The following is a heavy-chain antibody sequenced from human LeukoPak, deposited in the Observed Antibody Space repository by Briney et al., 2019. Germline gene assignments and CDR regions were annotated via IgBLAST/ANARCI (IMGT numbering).Heavy chain of an antibody. D-gene: IGHD3-22*01. Sequence: GSLRLSCAASGFTFSNYSMNWVRQAPGEGLEWVSSISSSSTYIYYADSVKGRFTISRDNAKNSLYLQMNSLRAEDTAVYYCARVSNYYDNSGYYYFGRDYFDYWGQGTLVTVSS. J-gene: IGHJ4*02. CDR2: ISSSSTYI. CDR3: ARVSNYYDNSGYYYFGRDYFDY. CDR1: GFTFSNYS. V-gene: IGHV3-21*01.